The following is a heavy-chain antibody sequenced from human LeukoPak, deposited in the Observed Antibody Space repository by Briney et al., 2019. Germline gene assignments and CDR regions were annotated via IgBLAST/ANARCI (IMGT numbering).Heavy chain of an antibody. J-gene: IGHJ5*02. CDR2: IYPGDSDT. Sequence: GESLKISCKGSGYSSTSYWIGWVRQMPGKGLEWMGIIYPGDSDTRYSPSFQGQVTISADKSISTAYLQWSSLKASDTAMYYCARLGNVDTAMVNWFDPWGQGTLVTVSS. CDR3: ARLGNVDTAMVNWFDP. CDR1: GYSSTSYW. V-gene: IGHV5-51*01. D-gene: IGHD5-18*01.